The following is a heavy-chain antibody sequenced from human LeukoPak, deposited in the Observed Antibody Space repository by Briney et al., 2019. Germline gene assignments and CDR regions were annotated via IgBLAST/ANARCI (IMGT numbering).Heavy chain of an antibody. CDR3: ARDGGAGIAVAGTYFDY. V-gene: IGHV1-69*04. J-gene: IGHJ4*02. CDR2: IIPILGIA. D-gene: IGHD6-19*01. CDR1: GGTFSSYP. Sequence: ASVKVSCKASGGTFSSYPISWVRQAPGQGLEWMGRIIPILGIAKYAQKFQGRVTITADKSTSTAYMELSSLRSEDTAVYYCARDGGAGIAVAGTYFDYWGQGTLVTVSS.